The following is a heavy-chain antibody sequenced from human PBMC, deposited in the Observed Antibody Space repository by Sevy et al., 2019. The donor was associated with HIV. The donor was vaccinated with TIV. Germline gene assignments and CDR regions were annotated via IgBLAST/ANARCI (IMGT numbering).Heavy chain of an antibody. CDR1: AFNFNIYS. J-gene: IGHJ4*02. D-gene: IGHD2-8*01. CDR3: AREGCTRPHDH. Sequence: GGSLRLSCVASAFNFNIYSMSWVRQAPGKGLEWVSTLSFGCGRINHADSVQGRFTMSRDDSKKTVYLEMNSLRAEDTAVYYCAREGCTRPHDHWGQGTLVTVSS. CDR2: LSFGCGRI. V-gene: IGHV3-23*01.